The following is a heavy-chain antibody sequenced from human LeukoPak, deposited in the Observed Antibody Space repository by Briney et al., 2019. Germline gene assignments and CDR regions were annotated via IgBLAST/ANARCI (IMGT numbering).Heavy chain of an antibody. D-gene: IGHD1-14*01. J-gene: IGHJ4*02. CDR3: ARDRSRAEDD. Sequence: GGSLRLSCAASGFTFSSYGMNWVRQAPGKGLEWVSSISSSSSYIHYADSVKGRFTISRDNAKNSLYLQMNSLRAEDTAVYYCARDRSRAEDDWGQGTLVTVSS. CDR1: GFTFSSYG. CDR2: ISSSSSYI. V-gene: IGHV3-21*01.